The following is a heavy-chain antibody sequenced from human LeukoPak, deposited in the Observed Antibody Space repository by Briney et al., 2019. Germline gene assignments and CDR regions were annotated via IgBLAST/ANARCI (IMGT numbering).Heavy chain of an antibody. J-gene: IGHJ4*02. V-gene: IGHV5-51*01. CDR1: GYRFTSYW. CDR3: ARLSSDSSGYYHLFDY. CDR2: IYSGDSDT. Sequence: GGSLKISFKGSGYRFTSYWIGWVRPMPGKGLEWMGIIYSGDSDTSYSPSFQGQVTISTDKSNNTAYLQWNSLKASDTAMYYCARLSSDSSGYYHLFDYWGQGTLVTVSS. D-gene: IGHD3-22*01.